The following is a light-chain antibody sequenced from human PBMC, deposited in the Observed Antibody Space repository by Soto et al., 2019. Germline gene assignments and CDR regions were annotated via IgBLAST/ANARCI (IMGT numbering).Light chain of an antibody. CDR3: QQYNTWRPIT. V-gene: IGKV3-15*01. Sequence: EIVMTQSPATLSVSPGERATLSCRASQSVSTNLAWYQQKPGQAPRLLIFGASTRATGIPARFSGSGSGTEFTLTISSLQSEDFAVYYCQQYNTWRPITFGPGIRLDIK. CDR1: QSVSTN. CDR2: GAS. J-gene: IGKJ5*01.